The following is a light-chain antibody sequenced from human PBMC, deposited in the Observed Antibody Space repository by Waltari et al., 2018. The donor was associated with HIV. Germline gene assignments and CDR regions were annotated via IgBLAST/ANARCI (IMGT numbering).Light chain of an antibody. Sequence: QSALTQPASVSGSPGQSITVSCTGTSSDVGAYDFVSWYQQTPGTAPKLVISEVSYRPSGSSNRFSGSKSGNTAPLTISGLQTEDEADYSFSSFTTSNYLLFGGGTK. J-gene: IGLJ2*01. CDR1: SSDVGAYDF. CDR3: SSFTTSNYLL. CDR2: EVS. V-gene: IGLV2-14*01.